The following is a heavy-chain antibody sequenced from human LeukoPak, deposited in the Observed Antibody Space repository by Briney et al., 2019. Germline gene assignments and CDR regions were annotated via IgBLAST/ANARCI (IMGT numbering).Heavy chain of an antibody. V-gene: IGHV1-2*02. Sequence: ASVKVSCKASGYTFTGYYMHWVRQAPGQGLEWMGWTNPNSGGTNYAQKLQGRVTMTTDTSMSTAYMELRSLRSDDTAVYYCAREYKYCSSTSCPPGDYWGQGTLVTVSS. CDR3: AREYKYCSSTSCPPGDY. CDR1: GYTFTGYY. CDR2: TNPNSGGT. D-gene: IGHD2-2*01. J-gene: IGHJ4*02.